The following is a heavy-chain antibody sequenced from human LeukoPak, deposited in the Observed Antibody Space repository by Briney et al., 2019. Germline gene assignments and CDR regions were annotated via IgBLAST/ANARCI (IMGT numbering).Heavy chain of an antibody. D-gene: IGHD6-13*01. CDR3: AREVYSSSWEDYYYYYYMDV. CDR1: GGSISSYY. V-gene: IGHV4-4*08. CDR2: IYTSGST. Sequence: SETLSLTCTVSGGSISSYYWSWIRQPPGKGLEWIGRIYTSGSTNYNPSLKSRVTISVDTSKNQFSLKLSSVTAADTAVYYCAREVYSSSWEDYYYYYYMDVWGKGTTVTISS. J-gene: IGHJ6*03.